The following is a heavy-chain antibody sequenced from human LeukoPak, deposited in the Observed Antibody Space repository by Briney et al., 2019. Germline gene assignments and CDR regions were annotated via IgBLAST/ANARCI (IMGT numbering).Heavy chain of an antibody. CDR2: IYYSGST. V-gene: IGHV4-59*01. Sequence: SETLSLTCTVSGGSISSYYWSWIRQPPGKGLEWIGYIYYSGSTNYNPSLKSRVTISVDTSKNQFSLKLSSATAADTAVYYCARSYDFWSGSPGGYFDYWGQGTLVTVSS. CDR1: GGSISSYY. CDR3: ARSYDFWSGSPGGYFDY. J-gene: IGHJ4*02. D-gene: IGHD3-3*01.